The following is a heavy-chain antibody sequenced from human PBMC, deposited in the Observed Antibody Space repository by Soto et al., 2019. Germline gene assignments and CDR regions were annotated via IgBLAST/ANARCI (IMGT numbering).Heavy chain of an antibody. CDR1: GFTFSNAW. V-gene: IGHV3-15*07. CDR3: TTGVQIAAAGDY. CDR2: IKSKTDCGTT. J-gene: IGHJ4*02. Sequence: GGSLRLSCAASGFTFSNAWMNWVRQAPGKGLEWVGRIKSKTDCGTTDYAAPVKGRFTISRDDSKNTLYLQMNSLKTEDTAVYYCTTGVQIAAAGDYWGQGTLVTVSS. D-gene: IGHD6-13*01.